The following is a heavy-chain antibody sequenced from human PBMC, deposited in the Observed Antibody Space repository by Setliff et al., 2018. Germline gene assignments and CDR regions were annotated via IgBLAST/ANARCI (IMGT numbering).Heavy chain of an antibody. D-gene: IGHD2-15*01. CDR3: AISSLSICSGGSCPNAFDV. CDR1: GYSFSDSA. CDR2: ISSYNNDIT. V-gene: IGHV1-18*01. Sequence: GASVKVSCKASGYSFSDSAVNWVRQAPGQGLEWMGWISSYNNDITNYAQRFQGRVTMTTDTSTSAAYMELRSLRSDDTAVYYCAISSLSICSGGSCPNAFDVWGQGTMVTVSS. J-gene: IGHJ3*01.